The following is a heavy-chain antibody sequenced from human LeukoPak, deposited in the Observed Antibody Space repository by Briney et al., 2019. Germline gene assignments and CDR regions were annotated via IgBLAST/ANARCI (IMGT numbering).Heavy chain of an antibody. Sequence: GGSLRLSCAASRFIFSSYGMHWVRQSPGKGLEWVAFIRYDGSSKYYADSVKGRFTISRDNSKNTLYLQMNSLRGEDTAVYYCARSSSWYRGDFDYWGQGTLVTVSS. CDR2: IRYDGSSK. CDR1: RFIFSSYG. J-gene: IGHJ4*02. D-gene: IGHD6-13*01. CDR3: ARSSSWYRGDFDY. V-gene: IGHV3-30*02.